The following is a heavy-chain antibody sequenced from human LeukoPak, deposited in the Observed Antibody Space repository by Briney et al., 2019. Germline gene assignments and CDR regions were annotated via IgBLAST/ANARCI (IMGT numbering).Heavy chain of an antibody. CDR3: ARDLQADAFDI. J-gene: IGHJ3*02. CDR1: GGSISSGSYY. Sequence: PSQTLSLTFTVSGGSISSGSYYWGWIRQPPGKGLEWIGSIYYSGSTYYNPSLKSRVTISVDTSKNQFSLKLSSVTAADTAVYYCARDLQADAFDIWGQGTMVTVSS. V-gene: IGHV4-39*07. CDR2: IYYSGST.